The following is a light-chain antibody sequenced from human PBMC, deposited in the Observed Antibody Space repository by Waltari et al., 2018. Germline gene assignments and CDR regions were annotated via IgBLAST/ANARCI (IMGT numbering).Light chain of an antibody. Sequence: DIQMTQSPSSVSASVGDRVTLTCRASQGISSRLAWYQQKPGKAPKLLIYDASSLHSGVPSRFSGSGSGTEFTLTICSLQPEDFATYYCQQVDSFPRTFGQGTKVEVK. CDR2: DAS. CDR3: QQVDSFPRT. J-gene: IGKJ1*01. V-gene: IGKV1-12*01. CDR1: QGISSR.